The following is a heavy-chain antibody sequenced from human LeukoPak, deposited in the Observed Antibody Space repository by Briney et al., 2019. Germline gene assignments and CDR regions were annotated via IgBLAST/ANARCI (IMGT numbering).Heavy chain of an antibody. CDR2: IIPILGIA. CDR3: ARAPATGYSSSWYLY. J-gene: IGHJ4*02. Sequence: SVKVSCKASGGTFSSYTISWVRQAPGQGLEWMGRIIPILGIANYAQKFQGRVTITADKSTSTAYMELSSLRSEDTAVYYCARAPATGYSSSWYLYWGQGTLVTVSS. CDR1: GGTFSSYT. D-gene: IGHD6-13*01. V-gene: IGHV1-69*02.